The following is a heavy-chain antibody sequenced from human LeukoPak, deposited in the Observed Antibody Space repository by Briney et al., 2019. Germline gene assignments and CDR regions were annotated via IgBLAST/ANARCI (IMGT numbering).Heavy chain of an antibody. D-gene: IGHD2-2*01. Sequence: ASVKVSCKASGGTFSSYAISWVRQAPGQGLEWMGGIIPIFGTANYAQKFQGRVTITTDESTSTAYMELSSLRSEDTAVYYCARSGQLLDTPFDYWGQGTLVTVSS. J-gene: IGHJ4*02. V-gene: IGHV1-69*05. CDR3: ARSGQLLDTPFDY. CDR2: IIPIFGTA. CDR1: GGTFSSYA.